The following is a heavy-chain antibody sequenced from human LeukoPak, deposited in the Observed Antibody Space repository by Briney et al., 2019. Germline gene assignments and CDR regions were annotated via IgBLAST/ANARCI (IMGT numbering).Heavy chain of an antibody. CDR2: VHLDGRT. Sequence: KPSGTLSLTCGVSGGSVTSTNWWTWVRQPPGKGLEWIGEVHLDGRTNYNPSLKSRLTISVDLSENHISLKLSSVTAADTAVYYCARAQLNLVVDFGMDVWGQGTTVTVSS. CDR1: GGSVTSTNW. D-gene: IGHD2-2*01. J-gene: IGHJ6*02. CDR3: ARAQLNLVVDFGMDV. V-gene: IGHV4-4*02.